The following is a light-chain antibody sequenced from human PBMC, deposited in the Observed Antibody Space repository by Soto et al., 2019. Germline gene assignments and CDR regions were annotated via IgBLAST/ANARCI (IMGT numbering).Light chain of an antibody. CDR2: YDD. J-gene: IGLJ3*02. CDR3: ASWDDTLSGVV. V-gene: IGLV1-36*01. Sequence: QSVLTQPPSVSGAPGQRVTIFCSGSSSNIGNNAVNWYQQLPGKPPRALIYYDDLLSSGVSKRFSGSKSGTSVSLAISGLQSDDEGDYYCASWDDTLSGVVFGGGTKLTVL. CDR1: SSNIGNNA.